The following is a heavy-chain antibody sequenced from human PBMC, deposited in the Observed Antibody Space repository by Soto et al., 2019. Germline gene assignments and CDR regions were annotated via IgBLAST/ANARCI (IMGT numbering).Heavy chain of an antibody. V-gene: IGHV4-39*01. CDR1: GDSITSSSYY. CDR2: IYYRGST. Sequence: QLQLQESGPGLVKPSGTLSLSCSVSGDSITSSSYYWGWIRQPPGKGLEWMATIYYRGSTYYNPSLESRLTISLDTSKNQFSLKLSSVTAADTAVYYCARHLHGSLRLDPFDIWGQGTMVTVSS. CDR3: ARHLHGSLRLDPFDI. D-gene: IGHD1-26*01. J-gene: IGHJ3*02.